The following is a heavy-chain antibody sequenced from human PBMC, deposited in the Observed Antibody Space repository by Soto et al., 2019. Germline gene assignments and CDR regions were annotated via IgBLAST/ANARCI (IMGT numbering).Heavy chain of an antibody. D-gene: IGHD3-22*01. J-gene: IGHJ6*02. CDR3: TTGVGYYDPYGMDV. Sequence: VGSLRLSCEVSGLTFSDAWMTWVRQAPGKGLEWVGRFKRKSDGGTTDYGAPVKGRFTISRDDSRNTLYLQMNSLKTEDTAVYYCTTGVGYYDPYGMDVWGQGTTVTVSS. CDR1: GLTFSDAW. CDR2: FKRKSDGGTT. V-gene: IGHV3-15*01.